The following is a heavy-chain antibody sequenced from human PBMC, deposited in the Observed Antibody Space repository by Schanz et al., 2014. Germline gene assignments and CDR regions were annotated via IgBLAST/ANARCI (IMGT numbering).Heavy chain of an antibody. D-gene: IGHD5-18*01. J-gene: IGHJ4*02. CDR2: ISYDGSSK. V-gene: IGHV3-33*08. CDR1: GFSFSTHA. Sequence: QVQLVDSGGGLVKPGGSLRLSCAASGFSFSTHAMSWVRQAPGKGLEWVALISYDGSSKNHADSVQGRFTISRDNSNNTLYLQMKSLRAEDTAVYYCAKYGGGYSYGVVEYWGQGILVTVSS. CDR3: AKYGGGYSYGVVEY.